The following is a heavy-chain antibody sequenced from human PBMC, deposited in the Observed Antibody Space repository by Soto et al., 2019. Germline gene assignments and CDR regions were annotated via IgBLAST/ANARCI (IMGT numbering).Heavy chain of an antibody. V-gene: IGHV3-23*01. J-gene: IGHJ2*01. D-gene: IGHD2-21*02. Sequence: EVQLLESGGGLVQPGGSLRLSCAASGFTFSSYAINWVRQAPGKGLEWVSGISGSGGRTYYADSVKGRFTISRDNSKNPLYLQMTSLRADDTAVYYRAKAGAADCCYFDLWGRGTLVTVSS. CDR3: AKAGAADCCYFDL. CDR1: GFTFSSYA. CDR2: ISGSGGRT.